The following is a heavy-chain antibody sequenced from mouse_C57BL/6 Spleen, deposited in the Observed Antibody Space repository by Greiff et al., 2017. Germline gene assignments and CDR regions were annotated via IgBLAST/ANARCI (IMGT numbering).Heavy chain of an antibody. Sequence: EVQLQQSGPELVKPGASVKISCKASGYTFTDYYMNWVKQSHGKSLEWIGDINPNNGGTSYNQKFKGKATLTVAKSSSTAYMELRSLTSEDSAVYYCARSGVITTVAYFDYWGQGTTLTVSS. CDR2: INPNNGGT. V-gene: IGHV1-26*01. D-gene: IGHD1-1*01. J-gene: IGHJ2*01. CDR1: GYTFTDYY. CDR3: ARSGVITTVAYFDY.